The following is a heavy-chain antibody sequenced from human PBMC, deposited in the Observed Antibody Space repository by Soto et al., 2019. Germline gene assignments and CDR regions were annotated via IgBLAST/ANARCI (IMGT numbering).Heavy chain of an antibody. J-gene: IGHJ4*02. D-gene: IGHD1-7*01. CDR1: GFTFSDYY. Sequence: QVQVVESGGGLVKPGGSLRLSCAASGFTFSDYYMTWIRQAPGKGLEWVSYIGTSSDYTNYAGSVKGRFTISRDNAKNSLYLQMNSLRAEDTAVYYCARGGVRGTTSRGQVYNWGQGTLVTVSS. CDR2: IGTSSDYT. CDR3: ARGGVRGTTSRGQVYN. V-gene: IGHV3-11*06.